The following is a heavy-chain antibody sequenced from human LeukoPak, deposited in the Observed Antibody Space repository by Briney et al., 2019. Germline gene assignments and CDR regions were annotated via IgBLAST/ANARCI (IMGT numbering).Heavy chain of an antibody. CDR3: ARAMSTFGGVRNYFDS. J-gene: IGHJ4*02. Sequence: PGGSLRLSCAASGFTVSGNYMNWVRQAPGKGLEWISFVSISSGTIYYADSVKGRFSISRDNAKSSLDLQMNSLRAEDTAVYYCARAMSTFGGVRNYFDSWGQGTLVTVSS. D-gene: IGHD3-16*01. CDR2: VSISSGTI. CDR1: GFTVSGNY. V-gene: IGHV3-48*04.